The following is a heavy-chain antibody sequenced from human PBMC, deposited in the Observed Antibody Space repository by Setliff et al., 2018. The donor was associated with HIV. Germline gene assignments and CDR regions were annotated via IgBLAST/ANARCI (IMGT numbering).Heavy chain of an antibody. J-gene: IGHJ6*03. CDR2: MYYRGST. Sequence: WVRQPPGKGLEWIATMYYRGSTFYNPSLKSRVTTFVVTSKNQFSLRLSSVTAADTAVYYCARDVEYYYYYMDVWGKGTTVTVSS. D-gene: IGHD1-1*01. CDR3: ARDVEYYYYYMDV. V-gene: IGHV4-39*02.